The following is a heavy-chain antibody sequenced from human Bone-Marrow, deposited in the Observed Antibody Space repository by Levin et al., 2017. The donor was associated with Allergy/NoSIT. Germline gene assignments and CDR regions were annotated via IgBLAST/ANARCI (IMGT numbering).Heavy chain of an antibody. CDR2: ISSISTTI. CDR3: VSGTLGYCSDGVCSQGS. Sequence: GESLKISCAASGFIFSNYNMNWVRQAPGRGLEWVSYISSISTTIYSADSVKGRFTISRDNAKNSLYLQMNSLRDDATALYYCVSGTLGYCSDGVCSQGSWGQGTLVTVSS. CDR1: GFIFSNYN. V-gene: IGHV3-48*02. D-gene: IGHD2-8*01. J-gene: IGHJ5*02.